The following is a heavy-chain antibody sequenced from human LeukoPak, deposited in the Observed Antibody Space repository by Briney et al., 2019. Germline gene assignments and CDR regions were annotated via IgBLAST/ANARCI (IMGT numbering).Heavy chain of an antibody. V-gene: IGHV3-64*01. D-gene: IGHD5-12*01. CDR1: GFTFSSYA. Sequence: QPGGSLRLSCAASGFTFSSYAVHWVRQAPGKGLEYVSAISSNGGSTYYANSVKGRFTISRDSSKNTLYLQMGSLRAEDMAVYYCARVRGYDFTYYFDYWGQGTLVTVSS. CDR2: ISSNGGST. J-gene: IGHJ4*02. CDR3: ARVRGYDFTYYFDY.